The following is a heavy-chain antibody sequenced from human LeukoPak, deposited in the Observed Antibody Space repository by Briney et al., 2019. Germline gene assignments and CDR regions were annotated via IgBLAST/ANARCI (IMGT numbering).Heavy chain of an antibody. CDR1: GFTFSSYG. Sequence: GGSLRLSCAASGFTFSSYGMHWVRQAPGKGLEWVAFIRYDGSNKYYADSVKGRFTISRDNSKNTLYLQMNSLRAEDTAVYYCAKDPHYYAHHAEYFQHWGQGTLVTVSS. D-gene: IGHD3-10*01. CDR3: AKDPHYYAHHAEYFQH. J-gene: IGHJ1*01. V-gene: IGHV3-30*02. CDR2: IRYDGSNK.